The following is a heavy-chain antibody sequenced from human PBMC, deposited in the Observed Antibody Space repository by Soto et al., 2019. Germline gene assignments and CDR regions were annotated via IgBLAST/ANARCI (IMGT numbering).Heavy chain of an antibody. V-gene: IGHV4-59*01. J-gene: IGHJ6*02. CDR3: ARAYGGFDNGLDV. CDR1: GDSIRSYY. CDR2: IYYSGST. D-gene: IGHD5-12*01. Sequence: QVQLQESGPGLVKPSETLSLTCTVSGDSIRSYYWTWIRQPPGKGLELIGYIYYSGSTRYNPSLMSRVTISVDMSKNQFSLKLSSVIAADTAVYYCARAYGGFDNGLDVWGQGTAVTVSS.